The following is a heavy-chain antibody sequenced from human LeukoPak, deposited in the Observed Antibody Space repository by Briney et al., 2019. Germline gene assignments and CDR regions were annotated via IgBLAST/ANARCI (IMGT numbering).Heavy chain of an antibody. Sequence: ASVKVFCKASGYTFTSYYMHWVRQAPGQGLEWMGLINPTGGSTGYAQKFQGRVTMTTDTSTSTAYMDLRSLRSDDTAVYYCARVRNSGFRYVDSWGQGTLVTVSS. CDR2: INPTGGST. CDR1: GYTFTSYY. CDR3: ARVRNSGFRYVDS. V-gene: IGHV1-46*01. D-gene: IGHD5-12*01. J-gene: IGHJ4*02.